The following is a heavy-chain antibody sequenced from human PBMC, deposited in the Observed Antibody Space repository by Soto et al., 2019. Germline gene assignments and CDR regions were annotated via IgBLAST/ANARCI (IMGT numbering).Heavy chain of an antibody. J-gene: IGHJ6*02. CDR2: IFYSGGT. CDR3: ARGAGSPTYYYGMDV. CDR1: GDSTSSSSYY. V-gene: IGHV4-39*01. D-gene: IGHD2-15*01. Sequence: PSETLSLTCTVSGDSTSSSSYYWGWIRQPPGKGLEWIGSIFYSGGTYYNPSLKSRVTISVDTSKNQFSLNLSSVTAADTAEYYRARGAGSPTYYYGMDVWGQGTTVTVSS.